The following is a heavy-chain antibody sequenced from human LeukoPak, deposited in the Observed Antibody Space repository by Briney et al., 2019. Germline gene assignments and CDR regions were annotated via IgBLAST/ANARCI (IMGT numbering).Heavy chain of an antibody. CDR2: INHSGKT. Sequence: SETLSLTCAVSGGSFSGFSWTWLRQPPGKGLEWIGDINHSGKTNYNPSLESRVTISIDTSKDQFSLKLSSVTAADTAVYYCARNFDLWGRGTLVTVSS. V-gene: IGHV4-34*01. CDR1: GGSFSGFS. CDR3: ARNFDL. J-gene: IGHJ2*01.